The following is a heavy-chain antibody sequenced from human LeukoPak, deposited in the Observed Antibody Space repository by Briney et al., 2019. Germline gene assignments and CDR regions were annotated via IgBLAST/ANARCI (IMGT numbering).Heavy chain of an antibody. D-gene: IGHD1-26*01. CDR2: IYTDGRN. CDR3: PRGGNYDPAHYHPYTYMDV. J-gene: IGHJ6*03. V-gene: IGHV4-4*07. CDR1: GGSISSYY. Sequence: PSETLSLTCAVSGGSISSYYWTWIRQPAGKGLEWVGRIYTDGRNWFNPSLKSRLTMSIDTPRNQFSLRLRSVTAADTAVYYCPRGGNYDPAHYHPYTYMDVWGKGTTVTVSS.